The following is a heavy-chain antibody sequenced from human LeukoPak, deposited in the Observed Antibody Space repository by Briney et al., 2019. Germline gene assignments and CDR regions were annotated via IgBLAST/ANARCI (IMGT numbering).Heavy chain of an antibody. CDR3: ARGIAVAGTDY. D-gene: IGHD6-19*01. CDR2: INSDGYSI. V-gene: IGHV3-74*01. Sequence: GGSLRLSCAASGFTFSSYWMHWVRQAPGKGLEWLSRINSDGYSISYADSVRGRFTISRDNAKNTLYLQMNSLRAEDTAMYYCARGIAVAGTDYWGQGTLVTVPS. J-gene: IGHJ4*02. CDR1: GFTFSSYW.